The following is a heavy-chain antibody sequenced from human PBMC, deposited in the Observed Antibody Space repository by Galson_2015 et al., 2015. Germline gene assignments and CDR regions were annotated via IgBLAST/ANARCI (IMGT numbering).Heavy chain of an antibody. CDR1: GYTFSNYH. CDR2: VTPGSGAT. J-gene: IGHJ4*02. D-gene: IGHD5-12*01. CDR3: ARETSATGYGDH. V-gene: IGHV1-46*01. Sequence: SVKVSCKASGYTFSNYHIHWVRQAPGQGLEWMGIVTPGSGATNYAEKFQGRVIMTGDMSTTTAFLELSSLRSDDTALYYCARETSATGYGDHWGQRTLVTVSS.